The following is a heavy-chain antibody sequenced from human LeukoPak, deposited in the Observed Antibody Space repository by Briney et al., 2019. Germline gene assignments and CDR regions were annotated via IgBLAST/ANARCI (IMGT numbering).Heavy chain of an antibody. CDR1: GYTFTSYY. D-gene: IGHD2-2*01. CDR2: INPSGGST. V-gene: IGHV1-46*01. Sequence: ASVKVSCKASGYTFTSYYMHWVRQAPGQGLEWVGIINPSGGSTSYAQKFQGRVTMTRDMSTSTVYMELSSLRSEDTAVYYCARRPADMVGAFDIWGQGTMVTVSS. CDR3: ARRPADMVGAFDI. J-gene: IGHJ3*02.